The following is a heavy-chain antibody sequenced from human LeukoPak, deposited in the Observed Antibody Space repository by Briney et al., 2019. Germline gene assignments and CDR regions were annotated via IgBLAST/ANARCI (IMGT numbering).Heavy chain of an antibody. V-gene: IGHV3-20*04. CDR1: GFTFDDYG. J-gene: IGHJ6*03. D-gene: IGHD4-23*01. CDR2: INWSGDST. Sequence: GGSLRLSCEASGFTFDDYGMSWVRQAPGKGLEWVSGINWSGDSTGYADSVKGRFTISRDNAKNSLYLQMNSLRAEDTALYYCARDYGGNSGLYHYYYYLDVWGKGTTVTVSS. CDR3: ARDYGGNSGLYHYYYYLDV.